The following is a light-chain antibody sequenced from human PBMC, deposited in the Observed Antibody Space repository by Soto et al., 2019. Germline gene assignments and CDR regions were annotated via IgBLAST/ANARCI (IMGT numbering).Light chain of an antibody. CDR3: QEFGTSPPST. CDR1: QSVSSIY. J-gene: IGKJ5*01. Sequence: EIGLTQSPGTLSLSPGERATLSCRASQSVSSIYLAWYQQKPGQAPRLLIYGASSRATGIPDRFSGSGSGTDFTLTISRLEPEDFAGYYCQEFGTSPPSTFGQGTRLEIK. V-gene: IGKV3-20*01. CDR2: GAS.